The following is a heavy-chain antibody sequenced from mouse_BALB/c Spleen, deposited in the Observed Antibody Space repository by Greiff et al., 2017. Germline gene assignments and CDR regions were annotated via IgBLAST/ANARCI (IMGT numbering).Heavy chain of an antibody. J-gene: IGHJ2*01. CDR2: ISSGGSYT. CDR3: ARKGAITTAPFDY. V-gene: IGHV5-6*01. CDR1: GFTFSSYG. Sequence: EVHLVESGGDLVKPGGSLKLSCAASGFTFSSYGMSWVRQTPDKRLEWVATISSGGSYTYYPDSVKGRFTISRDNAKNTLYLQMSSLKSEDTAMYYCARKGAITTAPFDYWGQGTTLTVSS. D-gene: IGHD1-1*01.